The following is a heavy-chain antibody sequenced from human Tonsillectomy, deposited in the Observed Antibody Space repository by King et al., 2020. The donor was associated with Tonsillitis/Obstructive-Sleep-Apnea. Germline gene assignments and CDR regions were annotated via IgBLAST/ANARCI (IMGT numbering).Heavy chain of an antibody. D-gene: IGHD2/OR15-2a*01. J-gene: IGHJ3*02. Sequence: VQLVESGGGLIQPGGSLRLSCAASGFSVSSNYMSWVRQAPGKGLEWVSVIYSGGSTFYADSVKGRFTISRDNSNNTLYLQMNSLRAEDTALYYCARAFLAGASTGAFDIWGQGTMVTVSS. CDR3: ARAFLAGASTGAFDI. CDR1: GFSVSSNY. V-gene: IGHV3-53*01. CDR2: IYSGGST.